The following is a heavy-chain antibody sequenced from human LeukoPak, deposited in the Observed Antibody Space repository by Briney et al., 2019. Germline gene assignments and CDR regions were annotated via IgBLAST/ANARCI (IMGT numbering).Heavy chain of an antibody. V-gene: IGHV4-59*01. D-gene: IGHD2-2*01. CDR3: ARAPLIGYCSSTSCYAGRYGMDV. Sequence: PSETLSLTCTVSGGSISSYYWSWIRQPPGKGLEWIGYIYYSGSTNYNPSLKSRVTISVDTSKNQFSLKLSSVTAADTAVYYCARAPLIGYCSSTSCYAGRYGMDVWGQGTTVTVSS. J-gene: IGHJ6*02. CDR2: IYYSGST. CDR1: GGSISSYY.